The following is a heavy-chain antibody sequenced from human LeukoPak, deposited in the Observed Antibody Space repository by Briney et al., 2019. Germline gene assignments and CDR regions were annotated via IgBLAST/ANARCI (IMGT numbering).Heavy chain of an antibody. CDR3: ARGWENYGMDV. CDR1: GGSFSGYY. D-gene: IGHD1-26*01. Sequence: SETLSLTCAVYGGSFSGYYWSWIRQPPGKGLEWIWEINHSGSTNYNPSLKSRVTISVDTSKNQFSLKLSSVTAADTAVYYCARGWENYGMDVWGQGTTVTVSS. CDR2: INHSGST. J-gene: IGHJ6*02. V-gene: IGHV4-34*01.